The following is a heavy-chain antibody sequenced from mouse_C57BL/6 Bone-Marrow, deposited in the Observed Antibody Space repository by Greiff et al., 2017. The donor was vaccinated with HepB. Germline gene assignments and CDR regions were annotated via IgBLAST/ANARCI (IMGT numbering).Heavy chain of an antibody. D-gene: IGHD1-1*01. J-gene: IGHJ1*03. CDR2: FHPYNDDT. V-gene: IGHV1-47*01. CDR3: ARGSNPKLWYFDV. Sequence: VQLQQSGAELVKPGASVKMSCKASGYTFTTYPIEWMKQNHGKSLEWIGNFHPYNDDTKYDEKFKGKATLTVEKSSSTVYLELSRLTSDDSAVYYCARGSNPKLWYFDVWGTGTTVTVSS. CDR1: GYTFTTYP.